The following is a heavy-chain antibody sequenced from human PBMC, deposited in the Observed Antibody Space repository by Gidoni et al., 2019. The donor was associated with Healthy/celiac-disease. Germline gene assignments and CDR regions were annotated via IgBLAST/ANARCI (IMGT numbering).Heavy chain of an antibody. CDR2: ISSNGGST. V-gene: IGHV3-64D*06. D-gene: IGHD1-26*01. J-gene: IGHJ4*02. Sequence: EVQLVESGGGLVQPGGSLRLSCSASGFTFRSYAMHWVRQAPGKGLEYVSAISSNGGSTYYADSVKGRFTISRDNSKNTLYLQMSSLRAEDTAVYYCVVGAPAGFDYWGQGTLVTVSS. CDR1: GFTFRSYA. CDR3: VVGAPAGFDY.